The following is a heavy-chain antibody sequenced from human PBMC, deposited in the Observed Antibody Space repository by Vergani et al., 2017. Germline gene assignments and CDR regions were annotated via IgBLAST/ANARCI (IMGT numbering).Heavy chain of an antibody. Sequence: EVQLVESGGGLVKPGGSLRLSCAASGFTFSSYSMNWVRQAPGKGLEWVSSISSSSSYIYYADSVKGRFTISRDNAKNSLYLQINSLRAEDTAVYYCARDTYDFWSGYYTGGAFDIWGQGTMVTVSS. CDR2: ISSSSSYI. J-gene: IGHJ3*02. V-gene: IGHV3-21*01. CDR3: ARDTYDFWSGYYTGGAFDI. CDR1: GFTFSSYS. D-gene: IGHD3-3*01.